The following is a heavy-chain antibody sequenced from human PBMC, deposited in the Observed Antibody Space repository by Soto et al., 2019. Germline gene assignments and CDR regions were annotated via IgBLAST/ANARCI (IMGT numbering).Heavy chain of an antibody. CDR3: AGLGWKLSYDY. D-gene: IGHD2-15*01. CDR1: GGSVRSSTYY. J-gene: IGHJ4*02. CDR2: IYYSGST. Sequence: SETLSLTCTVSGGSVRSSTYYWGWIRQSPGKGLEWIGSIYYSGSTHNNPSLKSRVTMSVDTYTNQFSLKLSSVTAADTAVYYCAGLGWKLSYDYWGQGTLVTVSS. V-gene: IGHV4-39*07.